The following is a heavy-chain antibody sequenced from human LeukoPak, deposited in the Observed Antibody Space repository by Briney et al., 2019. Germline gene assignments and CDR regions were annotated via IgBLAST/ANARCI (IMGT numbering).Heavy chain of an antibody. V-gene: IGHV1-69*01. CDR1: GGTFSSYA. J-gene: IGHJ3*02. CDR2: IIPICGTA. D-gene: IGHD3-22*01. Sequence: GASVKVSCKASGGTFSSYAISWVRQAPGQGLEWMGGIIPICGTANYAQKFQCRVTITAGESTSTAYMELSSLRSEDTAVYYCAQSGYDSSGYYYGDAFDIWGQGTMVTVSS. CDR3: AQSGYDSSGYYYGDAFDI.